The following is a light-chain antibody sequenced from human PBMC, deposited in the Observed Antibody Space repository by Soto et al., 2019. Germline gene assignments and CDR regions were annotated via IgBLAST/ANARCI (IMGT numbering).Light chain of an antibody. J-gene: IGKJ4*01. V-gene: IGKV4-1*01. Sequence: DIVMTQSPDSLAVSLGERATINCKSSRNILYSSNNNNYLAWYQQKPGQPPKLLIYWASTRESGVPDRFSGSESGTDFTLTISSLQAEDVAVYYCQQYYATPLTFGGGTKVEIK. CDR1: RNILYSSNNNNY. CDR3: QQYYATPLT. CDR2: WAS.